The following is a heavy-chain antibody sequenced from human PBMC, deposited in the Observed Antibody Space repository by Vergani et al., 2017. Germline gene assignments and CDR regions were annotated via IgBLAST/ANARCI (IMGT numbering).Heavy chain of an antibody. V-gene: IGHV4-61*02. CDR3: AREGDWFDP. CDR1: GGSLSSGSYY. J-gene: IGHJ5*02. CDR2: IYTSGST. Sequence: QVQLQESGPGLVKPSQTLSLTCTVSGGSLSSGSYYWSWIRQPAGKGLEWIGRIYTSGSTNYNPSLKSRVTISVDTSKNQFSLKLSSVTAADTAVYYCAREGDWFDPWGQGTLVTVSS.